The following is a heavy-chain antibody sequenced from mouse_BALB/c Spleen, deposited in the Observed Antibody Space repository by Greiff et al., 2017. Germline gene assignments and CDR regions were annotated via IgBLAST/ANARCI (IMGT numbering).Heavy chain of an antibody. CDR1: GFAFSSYD. CDR3: ARQNYYGLDY. D-gene: IGHD1-2*01. V-gene: IGHV5-12-1*01. Sequence: EVKLMESGGGLVKPGGSLKLSCAASGFAFSSYDMSWVRQTPEKRLEWVAYISSGGGSTYYPDTVKGRFTISRDNAKNTLYLQMSSLKSEDTAMYYCARQNYYGLDYWGQGTTLTVSS. J-gene: IGHJ2*01. CDR2: ISSGGGST.